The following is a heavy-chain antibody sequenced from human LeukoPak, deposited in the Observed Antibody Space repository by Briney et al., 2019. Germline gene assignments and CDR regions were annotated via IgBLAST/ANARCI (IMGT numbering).Heavy chain of an antibody. V-gene: IGHV4-34*01. CDR1: GGSFSGYY. Sequence: SETLSLTCAVYGGSFSGYYWSWIRQPPGKGLEWIGEINHSGSTNYNPSLKSRVTISVDTSKNQFSLKLSSVTAADTAVYYCARRTYYYGLGSFDLWGQGTLVTVSS. CDR3: ARRTYYYGLGSFDL. J-gene: IGHJ5*02. CDR2: INHSGST. D-gene: IGHD3-10*01.